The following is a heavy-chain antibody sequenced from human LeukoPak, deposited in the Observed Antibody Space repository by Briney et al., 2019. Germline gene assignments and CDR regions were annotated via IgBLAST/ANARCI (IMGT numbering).Heavy chain of an antibody. D-gene: IGHD6-13*01. CDR2: IYYSGST. Sequence: SETLSLTCTVSSGSMSSYYWSWIRQPPGKGLEWIGYIYYSGSTNCNPSLRSRVTISVDTSKNQFSLKLSSVTAADTAVYYCARVAAAGNDYWGQGTLVTVSS. J-gene: IGHJ4*02. V-gene: IGHV4-59*01. CDR3: ARVAAAGNDY. CDR1: SGSMSSYY.